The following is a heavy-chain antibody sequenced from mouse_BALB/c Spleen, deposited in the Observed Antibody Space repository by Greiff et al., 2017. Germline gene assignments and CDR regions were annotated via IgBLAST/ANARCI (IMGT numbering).Heavy chain of an antibody. J-gene: IGHJ4*01. V-gene: IGHV5-6*02. Sequence: EVMLVESGGDLVKPGGSLKLSCAASGFTFSSYGMSWVRQTPDKRLEWVATISSGGSYTYYPDSVKGRFTISRDNAKNTLYLQMSSLKSEDTAMYYCTRGYSDAMDYWGQGTSVTVSS. CDR3: TRGYSDAMDY. D-gene: IGHD1-2*01. CDR2: ISSGGSYT. CDR1: GFTFSSYG.